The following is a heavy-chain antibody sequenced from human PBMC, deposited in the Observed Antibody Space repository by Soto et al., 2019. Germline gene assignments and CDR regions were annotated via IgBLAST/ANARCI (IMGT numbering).Heavy chain of an antibody. CDR2: ISGSGGST. Sequence: GGSLRLSCAASGFTFSSYAMSWVRQAPGKGLEWVSAISGSGGSTYYADSVKGRFTISRDNSKNTLYLQMNSLRAKDTAVYYCAKSKSVPTVTTSFDYWGQGTLVTVSS. CDR1: GFTFSSYA. D-gene: IGHD4-17*01. V-gene: IGHV3-23*01. CDR3: AKSKSVPTVTTSFDY. J-gene: IGHJ4*02.